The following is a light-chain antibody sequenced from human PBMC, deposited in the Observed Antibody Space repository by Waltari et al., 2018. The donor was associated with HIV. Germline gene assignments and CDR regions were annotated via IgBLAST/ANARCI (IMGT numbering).Light chain of an antibody. CDR3: AAWDDSLSGHWV. V-gene: IGLV1-47*01. J-gene: IGLJ3*02. Sequence: QSVLTQPPSASGTPGQRVTISCSGSSSNIGSNFVYCYQQLPGTAPKLLIYRNKQRPAGVPDRFSGSNSGTSASLAISGLRSEDEADYYCAAWDDSLSGHWVFGGGTKVTVL. CDR1: SSNIGSNF. CDR2: RNK.